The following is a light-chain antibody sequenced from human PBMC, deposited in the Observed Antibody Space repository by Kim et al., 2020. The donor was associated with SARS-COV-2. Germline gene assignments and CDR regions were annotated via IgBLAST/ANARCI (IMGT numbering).Light chain of an antibody. Sequence: AIRITQSPSSLSASTGDRVTITCRASQGISSYLAWYQQKPGKAPKLLISAASTLQSGVPSRFSGSGSGTDFTLTISCLQSEDFATYYCQQYYSYPRTFGQGTKVEIK. V-gene: IGKV1-8*01. CDR2: AAS. CDR1: QGISSY. CDR3: QQYYSYPRT. J-gene: IGKJ1*01.